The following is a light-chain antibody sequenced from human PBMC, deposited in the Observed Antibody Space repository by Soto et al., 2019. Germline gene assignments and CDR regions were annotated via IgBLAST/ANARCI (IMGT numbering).Light chain of an antibody. CDR3: LRYDSLPPT. CDR1: HDIKKF. CDR2: DAS. Sequence: DIQMTQSPSSLSASVGDRVTITCQASHDIKKFLNWFQEKPGKAPELLIYDASNLQTGVPSRFSGSGSGTHFTFTISSLQPEDIATYYCLRYDSLPPTFGQGTRLDIK. J-gene: IGKJ5*01. V-gene: IGKV1-33*01.